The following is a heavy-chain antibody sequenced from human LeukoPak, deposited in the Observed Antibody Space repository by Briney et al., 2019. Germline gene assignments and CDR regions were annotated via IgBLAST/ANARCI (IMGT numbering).Heavy chain of an antibody. D-gene: IGHD3-16*02. CDR2: ISSSSSYI. V-gene: IGHV3-21*01. Sequence: GGSLRLPCGVSGFTFSSNSMNWVRQAPGKGLEWVSSISSSSSYISYADSVKGRFTISRDNAKNSLYLQMNSLRAEDTAVYYCASRSEFDYWGQGTLVTVSS. CDR1: GFTFSSNS. J-gene: IGHJ4*02. CDR3: ASRSEFDY.